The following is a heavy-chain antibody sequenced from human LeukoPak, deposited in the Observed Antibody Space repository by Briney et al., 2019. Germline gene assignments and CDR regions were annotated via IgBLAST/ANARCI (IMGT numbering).Heavy chain of an antibody. V-gene: IGHV1-69*05. CDR1: GGTFISYA. Sequence: SVKVSCKASGGTFISYAISWVRQAPGQGLEWMGGSIPIFGTANYAQKFQGRVTITTDESTTTAYMELSSLRSEDTAVYYCARAQEMATMRGWYFDLWGRGTLVTVSS. J-gene: IGHJ2*01. CDR2: SIPIFGTA. D-gene: IGHD5-24*01. CDR3: ARAQEMATMRGWYFDL.